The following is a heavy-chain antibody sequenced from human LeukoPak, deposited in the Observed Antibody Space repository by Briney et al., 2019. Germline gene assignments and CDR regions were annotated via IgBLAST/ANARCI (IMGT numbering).Heavy chain of an antibody. D-gene: IGHD3-22*01. J-gene: IGHJ4*02. V-gene: IGHV1-69*05. CDR1: GGTFSSYA. Sequence: ASVKASCKASGGTFSSYAISWVRQAPGQGLEWMGGIIPIFGTANYAQKFQGRVTITTDESTSTAYMELSSLRSEDTAVYYCARAGSHYYDSSGPLLRGQGTLVTVSS. CDR3: ARAGSHYYDSSGPLL. CDR2: IIPIFGTA.